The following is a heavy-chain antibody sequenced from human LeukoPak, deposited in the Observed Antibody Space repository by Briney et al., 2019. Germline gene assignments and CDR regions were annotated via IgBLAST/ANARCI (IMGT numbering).Heavy chain of an antibody. J-gene: IGHJ4*02. CDR1: GFTFDNYG. Sequence: GGSLRLSCAASGFTFDNYGINWVRQAPGKGLEWVSRIHWNGGRTGYADSVKGRFTISRDNAKNSLYLQMNSLRAEDTALYYCARVSDISVAAYFDYWGQGTLVTVSS. D-gene: IGHD6-19*01. CDR3: ARVSDISVAAYFDY. CDR2: IHWNGGRT. V-gene: IGHV3-20*04.